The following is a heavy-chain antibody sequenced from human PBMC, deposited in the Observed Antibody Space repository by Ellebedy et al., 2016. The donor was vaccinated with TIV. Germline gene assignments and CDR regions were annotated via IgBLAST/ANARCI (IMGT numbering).Heavy chain of an antibody. Sequence: SVKVSXKASGGTFSSYAISWVRQAPGQGLEWMGGIIPIFGTANYAQKFQGRVTITADESTSTAYMELSSLRSEGTAVYYCARDSGIGYYFDYWGQGTLVTVSS. CDR1: GGTFSSYA. CDR2: IIPIFGTA. V-gene: IGHV1-69*13. CDR3: ARDSGIGYYFDY. J-gene: IGHJ4*02. D-gene: IGHD3-10*01.